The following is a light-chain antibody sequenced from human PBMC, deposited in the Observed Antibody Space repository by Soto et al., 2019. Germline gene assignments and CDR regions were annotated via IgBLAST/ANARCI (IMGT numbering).Light chain of an antibody. CDR3: LQYGISPRT. V-gene: IGKV3D-20*01. Sequence: EILMTQSPATMSLSPGERATLSCGASQSVSSSYLAWYQQRPGLAPRLLIYDASKRATGIPNRFRGSGSGTAFTLTISGLEPEDLAVYFCLQYGISPRTFGQGTRVEMK. J-gene: IGKJ1*01. CDR2: DAS. CDR1: QSVSSSY.